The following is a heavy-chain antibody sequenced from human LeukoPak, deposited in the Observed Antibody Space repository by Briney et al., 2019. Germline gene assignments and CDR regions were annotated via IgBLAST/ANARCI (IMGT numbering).Heavy chain of an antibody. D-gene: IGHD3-10*01. CDR1: GGSISSSNW. J-gene: IGHJ3*02. Sequence: SETLSLTCAVSGGSISSSNWWCWVRQPPGKGLEWIGYIYHSGSTYYNPSLKSRVTISVDRSKNQFSLKLSSVTAADTAVYYCARGGITMVRGVMNAFDIWGQGTMVTVSS. CDR3: ARGGITMVRGVMNAFDI. V-gene: IGHV4-4*02. CDR2: IYHSGST.